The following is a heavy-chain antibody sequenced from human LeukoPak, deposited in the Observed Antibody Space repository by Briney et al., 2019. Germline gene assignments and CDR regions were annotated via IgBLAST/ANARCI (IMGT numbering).Heavy chain of an antibody. Sequence: SVEVSCKASGGTFSSYAISWVRQAPGQGLEWMGGIIPILGTANYAQKFQGRVTITTDESTSTAYMELSSLRSEDTAVYYCAKVGTGSIAARGGGFDYWGQGTLVTVSS. CDR1: GGTFSSYA. CDR3: AKVGTGSIAARGGGFDY. J-gene: IGHJ4*02. CDR2: IIPILGTA. V-gene: IGHV1-69*05. D-gene: IGHD6-6*01.